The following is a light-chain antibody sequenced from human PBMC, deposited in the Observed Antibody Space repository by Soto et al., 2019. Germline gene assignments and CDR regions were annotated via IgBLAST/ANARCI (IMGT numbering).Light chain of an antibody. Sequence: DIQLTQSPSFLSASVGDRVTITCRASQDISNFLAWFQQKPGRAPKLLIYAVFTLQSGVPSRFSGSGSGAEFTLTISSLQPEDFAVYYCQQYGTSPPLYTFGQGTKLEI. V-gene: IGKV1-9*01. J-gene: IGKJ2*01. CDR1: QDISNF. CDR3: QQYGTSPPLYT. CDR2: AVF.